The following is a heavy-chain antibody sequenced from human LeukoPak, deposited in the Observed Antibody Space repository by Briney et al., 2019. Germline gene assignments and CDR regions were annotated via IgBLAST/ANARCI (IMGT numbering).Heavy chain of an antibody. CDR2: IIPIFGTA. CDR3: ARESLASPDLTVPSDY. Sequence: GASVKVSCTASGGTFSSYAISWVRQAPGQGLEWMGGIIPIFGTANYAQKFPGRVTITADESTGTAYMELSSLRSEDTAVYYCARESLASPDLTVPSDYWGQGTLLTVSS. CDR1: GGTFSSYA. V-gene: IGHV1-69*13. D-gene: IGHD4-17*01. J-gene: IGHJ4*02.